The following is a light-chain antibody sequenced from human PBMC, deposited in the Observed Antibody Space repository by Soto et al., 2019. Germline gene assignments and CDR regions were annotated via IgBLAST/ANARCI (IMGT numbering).Light chain of an antibody. V-gene: IGLV2-23*01. J-gene: IGLJ2*01. CDR2: EGS. Sequence: QSALTQPASVSGSPGQSITISCTGTSSDVGSYNLVSWYQQHPGKAPKLMIYEGSKRPSGVSNRVSGSKSGNTASLTISGLQAEDEAAYYCRSYAGSSTVVFGGGTKLTVL. CDR1: SSDVGSYNL. CDR3: RSYAGSSTVV.